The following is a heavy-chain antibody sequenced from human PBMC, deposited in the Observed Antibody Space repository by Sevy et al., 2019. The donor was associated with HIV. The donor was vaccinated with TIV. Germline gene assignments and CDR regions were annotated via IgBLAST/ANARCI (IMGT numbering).Heavy chain of an antibody. CDR2: ISTYGSTI. Sequence: GSLRLSCAASGFSFSDYYMTWIRQAPGKGLEWVSYISTYGSTIYYADSVKGRFTISRDNARNSLYLQMNSLRAEDTAVYYCARVGLRFLEWLPHYGMDVWGQGTTVTVSS. CDR3: ARVGLRFLEWLPHYGMDV. D-gene: IGHD3-3*01. V-gene: IGHV3-11*01. CDR1: GFSFSDYY. J-gene: IGHJ6*02.